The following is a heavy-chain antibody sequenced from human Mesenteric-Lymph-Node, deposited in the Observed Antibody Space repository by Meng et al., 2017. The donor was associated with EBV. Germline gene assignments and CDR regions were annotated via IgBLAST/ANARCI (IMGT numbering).Heavy chain of an antibody. CDR2: IYYSGST. V-gene: IGHV4-30-4*01. D-gene: IGHD6-19*01. J-gene: IGHJ4*02. CDR3: ARVEQWLLYFDY. CDR1: GGSISSGGYY. Sequence: QVRLQESGPGLVKPSQTLSLTCAVSGGSISSGGYYWSWIRQPPGKGLEWIGYIYYSGSTYYNPSLKSRVTISVDTSKNKFSLKLSSVTAADTAVYYCARVEQWLLYFDYWGQGTLVTV.